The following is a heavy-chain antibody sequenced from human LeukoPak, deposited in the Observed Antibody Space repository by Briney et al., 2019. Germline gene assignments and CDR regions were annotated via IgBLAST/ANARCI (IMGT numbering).Heavy chain of an antibody. CDR2: IYTSGGT. Sequence: SETLSLTCTVSGGSVSSYYWTWIRQPPGKGLEWIGYIYTSGGTNYNPSLSSRVTISVDTSKNQFSLILSSMTAADTAVYYCARRQHYYYYMDVWGKGTTVTVSS. J-gene: IGHJ6*03. CDR3: ARRQHYYYYMDV. CDR1: GGSVSSYY. V-gene: IGHV4-4*09.